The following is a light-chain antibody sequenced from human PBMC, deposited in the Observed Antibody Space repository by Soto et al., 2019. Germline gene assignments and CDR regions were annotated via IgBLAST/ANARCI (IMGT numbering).Light chain of an antibody. CDR3: QQYNSYSPT. V-gene: IGKV1-5*01. J-gene: IGKJ1*01. Sequence: DIRMTQSQTSVSASLGDRVTITCRASQGISTWLAWYQQKPGKGPKLLIYDASSLESGVPSRFSGSGSGTEFTLTISSLQPDDFATYYCQQYNSYSPTFGQGTMVDIK. CDR2: DAS. CDR1: QGISTW.